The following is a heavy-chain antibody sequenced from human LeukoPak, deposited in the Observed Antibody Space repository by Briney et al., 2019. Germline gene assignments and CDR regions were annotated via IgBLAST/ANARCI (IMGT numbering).Heavy chain of an antibody. D-gene: IGHD1-7*01. J-gene: IGHJ4*02. CDR3: ARDRDWNSGFDY. CDR2: IYSGGST. Sequence: GGSLRLSCAASGFTVSSNYMSWVRQAPGKGLEWVSVIYSGGSTYYADSVKGRFTISRDNSKNTLYLQMNSLRAEDTAVYYCARDRDWNSGFDYWGQGTLVTVSS. V-gene: IGHV3-53*01. CDR1: GFTVSSNY.